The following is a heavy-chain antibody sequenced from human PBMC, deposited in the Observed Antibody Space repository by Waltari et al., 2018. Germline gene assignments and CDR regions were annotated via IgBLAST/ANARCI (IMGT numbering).Heavy chain of an antibody. CDR1: GGSISSYY. CDR3: ARERVEPNYYDSSGGFDY. V-gene: IGHV4-4*07. D-gene: IGHD3-22*01. CDR2: IYTRGST. Sequence: QVQLQESGPGLVKPSETLSLTCTVSGGSISSYYWSWIRQPAGRGLEWIGRIYTRGSTNYNPSLKRRDTMSVDTSKNQFSLKLGSVTSADTAVYYWARERVEPNYYDSSGGFDYWGQGTLVTVSS. J-gene: IGHJ4*02.